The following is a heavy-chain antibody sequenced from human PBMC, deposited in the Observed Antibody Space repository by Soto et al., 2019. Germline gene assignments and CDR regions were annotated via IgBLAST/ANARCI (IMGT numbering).Heavy chain of an antibody. CDR1: GYSISSGYY. D-gene: IGHD1-26*01. CDR3: ARDHVVVGAKPYNWFDP. J-gene: IGHJ5*02. V-gene: IGHV4-38-2*02. Sequence: SETLSLTCTVSGYSISSGYYWGWIRQPPGKGLEWIGSIYHSGSTYYNPSLKSRVTISVDTSKNQFSLKLSSVTAADTAVYYCARDHVVVGAKPYNWFDPWGQGTLVTVSS. CDR2: IYHSGST.